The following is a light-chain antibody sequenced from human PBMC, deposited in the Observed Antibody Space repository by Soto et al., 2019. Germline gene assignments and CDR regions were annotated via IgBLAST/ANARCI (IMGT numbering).Light chain of an antibody. J-gene: IGLJ2*01. Sequence: QSVLTQPPSASGSLGQSVTISCTGTSSDVGGYNYVSWHQQHPGKAPKVMIYEVTKRPPGVPDGFSGSKSGNTASLTVSGLQAEDEADYYCSSFAGGGNPVLLGGGTKLTVL. CDR2: EVT. CDR1: SSDVGGYNY. CDR3: SSFAGGGNPVL. V-gene: IGLV2-8*01.